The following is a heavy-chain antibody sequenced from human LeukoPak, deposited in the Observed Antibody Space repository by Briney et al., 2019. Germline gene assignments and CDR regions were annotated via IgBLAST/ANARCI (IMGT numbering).Heavy chain of an antibody. J-gene: IGHJ5*02. V-gene: IGHV3-23*01. CDR1: GFTFSIYA. Sequence: GGSLRLSCAASGFTFSIYAMSWVRQAPGKGLEWVSVIGGSGGNTYYADSVKGRFTISRDNSKNTLYLQMSSLGAEDTALYYCAKCSIMGATYCFDPWGQGTLVTVSS. CDR3: AKCSIMGATYCFDP. D-gene: IGHD1-26*01. CDR2: IGGSGGNT.